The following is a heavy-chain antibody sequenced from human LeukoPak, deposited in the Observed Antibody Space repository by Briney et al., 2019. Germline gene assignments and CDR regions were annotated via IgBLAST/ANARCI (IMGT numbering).Heavy chain of an antibody. CDR3: ARLRDYGNLFFYFYMDV. D-gene: IGHD4-11*01. CDR1: GGSFNSRNYF. J-gene: IGHJ6*03. CDR2: VDDKGVS. V-gene: IGHV4-39*01. Sequence: SETLSLTCTISGGSFNSRNYFWAWIRQPPGKGLEWTGRVDDKGVSHYNPSLKSRVTISVDTSNDQCSLMLTAVTAADTAVFYCARLRDYGNLFFYFYMDVWGRGTTVTVSS.